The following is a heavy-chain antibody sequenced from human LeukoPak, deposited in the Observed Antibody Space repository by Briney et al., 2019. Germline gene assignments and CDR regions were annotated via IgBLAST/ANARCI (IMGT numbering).Heavy chain of an antibody. Sequence: ASVKVSCKASGYTFTSYGISWVRQAPGQGLEWMGWISAYNGNTNYAQKLQGRVTMTTDTSASTAYMELRSLRSDDTAVYYCARGDRDYDFWSAYLPAALDYWGQGTLVTVSS. CDR3: ARGDRDYDFWSAYLPAALDY. D-gene: IGHD3-3*01. J-gene: IGHJ4*02. CDR2: ISAYNGNT. CDR1: GYTFTSYG. V-gene: IGHV1-18*01.